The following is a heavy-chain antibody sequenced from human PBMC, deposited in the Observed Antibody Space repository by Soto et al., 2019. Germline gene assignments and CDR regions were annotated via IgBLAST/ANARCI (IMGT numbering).Heavy chain of an antibody. J-gene: IGHJ4*02. Sequence: EVQLLESGGGLVQPGGSLRLSCAASGFTFGSCAMGWVRQAPGKGLEWVSVISDSGGSAYYADSVKGRFSISRDSSKNTLYLHVNSLRAEYTAVYYCVKVSSSYCSGGSCSRVLDYWGQGTLVTVSS. D-gene: IGHD2-15*01. CDR1: GFTFGSCA. V-gene: IGHV3-23*01. CDR3: VKVSSSYCSGGSCSRVLDY. CDR2: ISDSGGSA.